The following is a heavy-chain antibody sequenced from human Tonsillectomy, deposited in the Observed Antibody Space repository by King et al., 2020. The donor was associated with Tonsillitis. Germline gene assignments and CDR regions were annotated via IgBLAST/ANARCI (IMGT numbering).Heavy chain of an antibody. CDR3: ASGHDYVWGNYRYIGWFDR. CDR2: ISYDGSNK. D-gene: IGHD3-16*02. Sequence: VQLVESGGGVVQPGRSLRLSCAASGFTFSAYAMHWVRQAPGKGLEWVAVISYDGSNKYYADSVKGRFTISRNNSKNTLYLQMNSPRTEDTAVYYCASGHDYVWGNYRYIGWFDRWGQGALVTVAS. CDR1: GFTFSAYA. V-gene: IGHV3-30-3*01. J-gene: IGHJ5*02.